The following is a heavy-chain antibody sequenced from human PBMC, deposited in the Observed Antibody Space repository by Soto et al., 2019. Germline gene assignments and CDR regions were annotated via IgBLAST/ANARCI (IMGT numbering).Heavy chain of an antibody. CDR1: GYTFTSYA. Sequence: QVQLVQSGAEEKKPGASVKVSCKASGYTFTSYAMHWVRQAPGQRLEWMGWINAGNGNTKYSQKFQGRVTITRDTSASTAYMELSSLRSEDTAMYYCARERGYYDSSGVFDYWGQGTLVTVSS. J-gene: IGHJ4*02. V-gene: IGHV1-3*05. D-gene: IGHD3-22*01. CDR2: INAGNGNT. CDR3: ARERGYYDSSGVFDY.